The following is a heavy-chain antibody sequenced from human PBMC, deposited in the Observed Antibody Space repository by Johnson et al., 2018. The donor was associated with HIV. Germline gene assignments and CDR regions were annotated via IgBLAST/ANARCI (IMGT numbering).Heavy chain of an antibody. V-gene: IGHV3-13*01. CDR2: IGTAGDT. CDR3: ARDRIAAAGHDAFDI. D-gene: IGHD6-13*01. Sequence: VQLVESGGGVVQPGRSLRLSCAASGFSFSNYDMHWVRQVTGYGLEWVSGIGTAGDTYYRGSVKGRFTISRDNSKNTLYLQMNSLRAEDTAVDYCARDRIAAAGHDAFDIWGQGTMVTVAS. CDR1: GFSFSNYD. J-gene: IGHJ3*02.